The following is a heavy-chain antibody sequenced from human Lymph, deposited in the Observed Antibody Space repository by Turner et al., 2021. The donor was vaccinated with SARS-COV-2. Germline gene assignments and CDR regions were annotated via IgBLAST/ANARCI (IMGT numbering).Heavy chain of an antibody. D-gene: IGHD1-26*01. CDR1: GFTFSSFA. Sequence: QVQLVESGGGVVQPGRSLRLSCADSGFTFSSFAMHWFRQAPGKGLEWVALISYDGGNKYYADSVKGRFTISRDNSKNTLYLHMNSLRAEDTAVYYCARGLSGNYYFFDYWGQGTLVTVSS. CDR3: ARGLSGNYYFFDY. V-gene: IGHV3-30-3*01. CDR2: ISYDGGNK. J-gene: IGHJ4*02.